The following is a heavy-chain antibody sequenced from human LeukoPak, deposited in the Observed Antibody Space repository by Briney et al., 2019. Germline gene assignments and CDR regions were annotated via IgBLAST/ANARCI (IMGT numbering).Heavy chain of an antibody. J-gene: IGHJ5*02. Sequence: ASVKVSCKASGYTFTSYDINWVRQATGQGLEWMGWMDPNSGNTGYAQKFQGRVTMTRNTSISTAYMELSSLRSEDTAVYYCARPRGAMDENWFEPWGQGTLVTVYS. V-gene: IGHV1-8*01. D-gene: IGHD5-18*01. CDR3: ARPRGAMDENWFEP. CDR2: MDPNSGNT. CDR1: GYTFTSYD.